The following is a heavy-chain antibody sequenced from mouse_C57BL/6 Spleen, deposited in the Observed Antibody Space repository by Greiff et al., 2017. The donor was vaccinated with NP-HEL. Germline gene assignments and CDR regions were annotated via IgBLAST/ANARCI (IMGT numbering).Heavy chain of an antibody. CDR2: IYPGDGDT. D-gene: IGHD2-1*01. CDR3: ARSGGNFYYAMDY. CDR1: GYAFSSYW. V-gene: IGHV1-80*01. J-gene: IGHJ4*01. Sequence: VKLMESGAELVKPGASVKISCKASGYAFSSYWMNWVKQRPGKGLEWIGQIYPGDGDTNYNGKFKGKATLTADKSSSTAYMQLSSLTSEDSAVYFCARSGGNFYYAMDYWGQGTSVTVSS.